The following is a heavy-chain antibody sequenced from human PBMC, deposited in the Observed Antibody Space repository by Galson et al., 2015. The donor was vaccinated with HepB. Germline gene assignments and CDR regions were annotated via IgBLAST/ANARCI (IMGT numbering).Heavy chain of an antibody. CDR1: GFSISSAYF. D-gene: IGHD4-17*01. Sequence: TLSLTCTVSGFSISSAYFWGWIRQPPGKGLEWIGSIHHSGNTYYNPSLKSRVTISVDTSKNQFSLKLSSVTAADTAVYYCARSTVTTNFDYCWGQGTLVTVSS. V-gene: IGHV4-38-2*02. CDR3: ARSTVTTNFDYC. J-gene: IGHJ4*02. CDR2: IHHSGNT.